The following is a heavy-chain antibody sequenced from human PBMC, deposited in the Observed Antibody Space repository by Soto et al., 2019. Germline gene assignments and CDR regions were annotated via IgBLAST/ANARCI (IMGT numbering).Heavy chain of an antibody. J-gene: IGHJ4*02. CDR1: GFTLSSYA. Sequence: PGGSLRLSCAASGFTLSSYAMSWVRQAPGKGLEWVSGISVSGGSTYYADSVKGRFTISRDNSKNTLYLQMNSLRAEDTAVYYCAKDPGVLRYFDWLYPFDYWGQGT. CDR2: ISVSGGST. D-gene: IGHD3-9*01. CDR3: AKDPGVLRYFDWLYPFDY. V-gene: IGHV3-23*01.